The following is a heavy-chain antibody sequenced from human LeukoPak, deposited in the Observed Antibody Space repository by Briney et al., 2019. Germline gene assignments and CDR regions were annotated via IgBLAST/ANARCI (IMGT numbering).Heavy chain of an antibody. V-gene: IGHV3-43*02. CDR2: ISVNGGST. D-gene: IGHD3-10*01. CDR3: VKGYRGSAEPDY. CDR1: GFTFCNDA. J-gene: IGHJ4*02. Sequence: GGSLRLSCAASGFTFCNDAMQWVRQVPGKGLEWVSLISVNGGSTHYADSVKGRFIISRDNSRNSLYLQMNSMTSEDSDLYYCVKGYRGSAEPDYWGQGTLVTVSS.